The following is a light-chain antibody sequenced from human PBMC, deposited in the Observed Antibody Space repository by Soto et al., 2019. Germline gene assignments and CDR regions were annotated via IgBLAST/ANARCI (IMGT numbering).Light chain of an antibody. J-gene: IGLJ1*01. CDR2: EVS. Sequence: QCVRTQAASGSGSPGEAIAISCTGTSSDISAYDYVSWYQQHPDKAPKLMIYEVSNRPSGVSNRFSGSKSVNTATLTISGLQAEDEADYYCSSHTSSNTRIFGTGTKVTVL. CDR3: SSHTSSNTRI. CDR1: SSDISAYDY. V-gene: IGLV2-14*03.